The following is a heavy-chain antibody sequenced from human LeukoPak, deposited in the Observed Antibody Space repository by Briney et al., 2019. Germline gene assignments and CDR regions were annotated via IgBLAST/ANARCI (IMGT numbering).Heavy chain of an antibody. J-gene: IGHJ4*02. CDR1: GFTLSSDG. Sequence: GGCLRLSCAASGFTLSSDGMRWVRHAPGKGLGWVAVISYDGSNKYYADSVKGRFTISRDNSKNTLYLQMNSLRAEDTAVYYCAKVGSHYDLDYWGQGTLVTVSS. CDR2: ISYDGSNK. D-gene: IGHD3-3*01. V-gene: IGHV3-30*18. CDR3: AKVGSHYDLDY.